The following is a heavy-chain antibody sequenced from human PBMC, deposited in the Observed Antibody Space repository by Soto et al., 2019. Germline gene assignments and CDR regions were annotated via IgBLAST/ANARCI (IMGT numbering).Heavy chain of an antibody. J-gene: IGHJ6*02. CDR1: GGSISSYY. V-gene: IGHV4-59*01. D-gene: IGHD1-26*01. CDR2: IYYSGST. Sequence: SETLSLTCTVSGGSISSYYWSWIRQPPGKGLEWIGYIYYSGSTNYNPSLKSRVTISVDTSKNQFSLKLSSVTAADTAVYYCARAQSGSYYHNYYYGMDVWGQGTTVTVSS. CDR3: ARAQSGSYYHNYYYGMDV.